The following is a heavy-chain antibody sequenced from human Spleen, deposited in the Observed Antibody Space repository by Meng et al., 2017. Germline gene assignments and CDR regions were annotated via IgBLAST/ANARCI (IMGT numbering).Heavy chain of an antibody. J-gene: IGHJ5*02. D-gene: IGHD3-16*01. CDR3: ARDLWELRYKAPFDP. CDR2: VYYSGIT. Sequence: QVLLTQWGPGLVKPSETLSLSCAVSGGSISSGRYYWNWIRQPPGKGLEWIGSVYYSGITYYNPSLESRVTISVDTSKNQFSLKLSSVTAADTAVYYCARDLWELRYKAPFDPWGQGSLVTVSS. CDR1: GGSISSGRYY. V-gene: IGHV4-39*07.